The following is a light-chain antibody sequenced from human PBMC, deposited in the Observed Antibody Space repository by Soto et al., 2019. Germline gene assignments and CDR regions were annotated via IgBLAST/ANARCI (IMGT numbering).Light chain of an antibody. CDR1: SSDVGGYNH. CDR3: CSYAGSSAYV. J-gene: IGLJ1*01. CDR2: DVS. Sequence: QSALTQPRSVSGSPGQSVTISCTGTSSDVGGYNHVSWYQQNPGEAPKVMIFDVSKRPSGVPDRFSGSKSDNTASLTISGLQAEDEADYYCCSYAGSSAYVFGAGTSSPS. V-gene: IGLV2-11*01.